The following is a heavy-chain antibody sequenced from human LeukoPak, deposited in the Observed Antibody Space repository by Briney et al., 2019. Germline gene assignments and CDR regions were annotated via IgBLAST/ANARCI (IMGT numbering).Heavy chain of an antibody. CDR1: GGSFSGYY. Sequence: SETLSLTCAVYGGSFSGYYWSWIRQPPGKGLEWIGEINHSGSTNYSPSLKSRVTISVDTSKNQFSLKLSSVTAADTAVYYCARGHGEEDIVVVVAATLNYYYYGMDVWGQGTTVTVSS. CDR3: ARGHGEEDIVVVVAATLNYYYYGMDV. J-gene: IGHJ6*02. V-gene: IGHV4-34*01. CDR2: INHSGST. D-gene: IGHD2-15*01.